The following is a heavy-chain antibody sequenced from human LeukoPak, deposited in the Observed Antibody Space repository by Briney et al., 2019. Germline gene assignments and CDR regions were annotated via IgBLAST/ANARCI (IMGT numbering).Heavy chain of an antibody. CDR3: ARSSGSYFYYYGMDG. CDR2: INPSGGST. J-gene: IGHJ6*02. D-gene: IGHD3-10*01. CDR1: GYTFTCYY. V-gene: IGHV1-46*01. Sequence: ASVEVSCQASGYTFTCYYMHWVRQAPGQGLEWMGIINPSGGSTSYAQKFQGRVTMTRDTSTSTVYMELSSLRSEDTAVYYCARSSGSYFYYYGMDGWGQGTTVTVSS.